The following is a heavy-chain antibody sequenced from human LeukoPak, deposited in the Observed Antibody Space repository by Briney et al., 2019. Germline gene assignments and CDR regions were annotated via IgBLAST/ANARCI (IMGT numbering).Heavy chain of an antibody. CDR1: GFTLSDYY. V-gene: IGHV3-11*04. CDR2: ISSSGSTI. CDR3: ARVLSAAKLDY. Sequence: GGSLRLSCAASGFTLSDYYMSWIRQAPGKGLEWVSYISSSGSTIYYADSVKGRFTISRDNAKNSLYLQMNSLRAEDTAVYYCARVLSAAKLDYWGQGTLVTVSS. J-gene: IGHJ4*02. D-gene: IGHD2/OR15-2a*01.